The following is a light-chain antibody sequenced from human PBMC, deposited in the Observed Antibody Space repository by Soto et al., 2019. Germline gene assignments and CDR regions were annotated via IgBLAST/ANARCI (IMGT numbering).Light chain of an antibody. CDR2: GAS. Sequence: IVLTQSPGTRSLSPVDRATLSSRASQSVSSSYLAWYQQKPGQAPRLLIYGASSRATGVPTRFSGSRSGAEFTLTINSLQSEDFAVYYCQPYNNWPLTFGGGTKVDIK. V-gene: IGKV3-15*01. CDR3: QPYNNWPLT. J-gene: IGKJ4*01. CDR1: QSVSSSY.